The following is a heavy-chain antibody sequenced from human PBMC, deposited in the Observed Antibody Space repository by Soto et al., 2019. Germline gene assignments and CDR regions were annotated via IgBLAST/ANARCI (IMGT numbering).Heavy chain of an antibody. V-gene: IGHV3-33*01. Sequence: QVQLVESGGGVVQPGRSLRLSCAASGFTSTNYGMHWVRQAPGKGLEWVAGIWYDGSNKYYADSVKGRFTISKDNSQNTLYLQMNNLRAEDTAMYYCKRDPYGGSRYYFDSWGQGTLVTVSS. CDR3: KRDPYGGSRYYFDS. J-gene: IGHJ4*02. D-gene: IGHD1-26*01. CDR2: IWYDGSNK. CDR1: GFTSTNYG.